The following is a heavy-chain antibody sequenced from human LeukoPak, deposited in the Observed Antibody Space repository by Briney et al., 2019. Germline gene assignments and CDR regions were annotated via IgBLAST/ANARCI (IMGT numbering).Heavy chain of an antibody. V-gene: IGHV1-18*01. D-gene: IGHD2-2*01. Sequence: ASVKVSCKASGYTFTNYAISWVRQAPGQGLEWMGWISAYNGNTNYAQNLQGRVTMTTDTSTSTAYMELRSLRSDDTAVYYCARSCSSTSCYLFDYWGQGTLVTVSS. CDR2: ISAYNGNT. J-gene: IGHJ4*02. CDR3: ARSCSSTSCYLFDY. CDR1: GYTFTNYA.